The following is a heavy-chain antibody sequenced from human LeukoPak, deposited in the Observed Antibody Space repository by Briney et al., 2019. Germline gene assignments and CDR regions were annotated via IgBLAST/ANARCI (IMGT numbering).Heavy chain of an antibody. J-gene: IGHJ4*02. Sequence: SETLSLTCTVSGGSITSGTYYWTWIRQNPGKGLEWIGYVYSSGSTYYNPSLKSRITMSLDTSKNQFSLSLNSVTAADTAVYYCARDCPSTTCPRLDSWGQGTLVTVSS. CDR2: VYSSGST. D-gene: IGHD2-2*01. V-gene: IGHV4-31*03. CDR1: GGSITSGTYY. CDR3: ARDCPSTTCPRLDS.